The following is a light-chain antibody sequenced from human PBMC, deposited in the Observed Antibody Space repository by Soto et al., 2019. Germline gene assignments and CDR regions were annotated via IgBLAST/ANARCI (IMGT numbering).Light chain of an antibody. Sequence: EMAMTQSPATLSVSLGERATLSCRASQSVRTKLVWYQQKPGQAPRLLIYGASTRATGIPARFSGSGSGTEFTLTISSLQSEDFAVYYCQQHDQGWTFGQGTKVEIK. J-gene: IGKJ1*01. CDR3: QQHDQGWT. CDR2: GAS. V-gene: IGKV3-15*01. CDR1: QSVRTK.